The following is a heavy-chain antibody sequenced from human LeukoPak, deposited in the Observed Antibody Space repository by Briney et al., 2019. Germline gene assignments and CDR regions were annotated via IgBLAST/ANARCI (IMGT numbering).Heavy chain of an antibody. J-gene: IGHJ2*01. D-gene: IGHD4-17*01. CDR1: GGSISSSSYY. CDR3: ARDYLYGDYRYWYFDL. V-gene: IGHV4-39*07. CDR2: IYYSGST. Sequence: KTSESLSLTRTVSGGSISSSSYYWGWIRQPPGKGLEWIGSIYYSGSTYYNPSLKSRVTISVDTSKNQFSLKLSSVTAADTAVYYCARDYLYGDYRYWYFDLWGRGTLVTVSS.